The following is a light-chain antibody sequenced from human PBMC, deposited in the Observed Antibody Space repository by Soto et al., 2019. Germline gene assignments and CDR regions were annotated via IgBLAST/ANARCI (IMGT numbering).Light chain of an antibody. CDR3: NSYSGSNNFVV. Sequence: QSVLTQPPSASGPPGQSVTISCTGTSSDFGGYDYVSWYQQHPGKAPELIIYEVNKRPSGVPDRFSGSKSGNTASLTVSGLQAEDEADYYCNSYSGSNNFVVFGTGTKVTVL. J-gene: IGLJ1*01. V-gene: IGLV2-8*01. CDR2: EVN. CDR1: SSDFGGYDY.